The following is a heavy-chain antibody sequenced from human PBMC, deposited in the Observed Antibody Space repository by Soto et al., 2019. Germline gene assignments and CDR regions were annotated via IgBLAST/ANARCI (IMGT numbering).Heavy chain of an antibody. V-gene: IGHV4-61*01. CDR3: ARDGDGYNN. J-gene: IGHJ4*02. CDR2: IYYSGGT. CDR1: GGSVTSGSYY. D-gene: IGHD5-12*01. Sequence: QVQLQESGPGLVKPSETLSLTCSVSGGSVTSGSYYWSWIRQPPGKGMEWIGYIYYSGGTSYNPSLKSRVTISVDTSKNQFSLKLTSVTAADTAVYYCARDGDGYNNWGQGTLVTVSS.